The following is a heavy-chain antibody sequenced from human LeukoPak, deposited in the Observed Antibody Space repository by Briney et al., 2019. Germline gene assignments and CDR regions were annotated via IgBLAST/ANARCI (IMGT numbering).Heavy chain of an antibody. J-gene: IGHJ5*02. CDR3: VRDYYDSSGTNWFDP. Sequence: ASVKVSCKASGYTFINYGISWVRQAPGQGLEWMGWVSGNNGNTNYAQKFQGRVTMTTDTSTSTGYMELRSLRSDDTAVYYCVRDYYDSSGTNWFDPWGQGTLVTVSS. D-gene: IGHD3-22*01. CDR2: VSGNNGNT. V-gene: IGHV1-18*01. CDR1: GYTFINYG.